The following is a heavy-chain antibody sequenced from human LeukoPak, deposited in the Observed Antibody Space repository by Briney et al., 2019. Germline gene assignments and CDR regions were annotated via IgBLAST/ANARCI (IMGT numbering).Heavy chain of an antibody. J-gene: IGHJ4*02. D-gene: IGHD3-22*01. V-gene: IGHV3-30*04. CDR1: GFTFSSYA. CDR2: ISYDGSNK. Sequence: GGSLRLSCAASGFTFSSYAMHWVRQAPGKGLEWVAVISYDGSNKYYADSVKGRFTISRDNSKNTLYLQMNSLRAEDTAVYYCARGATHYYDSSGYYYGDYWGQGTLVTASS. CDR3: ARGATHYYDSSGYYYGDY.